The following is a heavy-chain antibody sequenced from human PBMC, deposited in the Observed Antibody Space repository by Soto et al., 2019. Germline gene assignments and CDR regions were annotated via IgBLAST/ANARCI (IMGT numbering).Heavy chain of an antibody. D-gene: IGHD6-13*01. CDR2: IYYSGST. CDR1: GGSISSGGYY. V-gene: IGHV4-31*03. Sequence: SETLSLTCTVSGGSISSGGYYWSWIRQHPGKGLEWIGYIYYSGSTYYNPSLKSRVTISVDTSKNQFSLKLSSVTAADTAVYYCARDQQLVQFTYDYWGQGTLVTVSS. CDR3: ARDQQLVQFTYDY. J-gene: IGHJ4*02.